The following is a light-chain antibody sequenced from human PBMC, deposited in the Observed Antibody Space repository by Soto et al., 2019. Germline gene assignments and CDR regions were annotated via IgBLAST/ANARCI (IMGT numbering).Light chain of an antibody. CDR1: QSVSSSY. J-gene: IGKJ2*01. CDR2: GAS. CDR3: QQYGSSPYT. Sequence: EIVLTQSPGTLSLSPGERATLSCRASQSVSSSYLAWYQQTPGQAPRLLIYGASSRATGIPDRFSASGSGTDFPLTISRLEPEDFAVYYCQQYGSSPYTFGQGTRLEIK. V-gene: IGKV3-20*01.